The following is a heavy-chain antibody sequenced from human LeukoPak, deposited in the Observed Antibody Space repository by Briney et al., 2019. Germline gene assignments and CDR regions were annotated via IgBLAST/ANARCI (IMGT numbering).Heavy chain of an antibody. Sequence: SETLSLTCTVSGGSISSHYWSWIRQPPGKGLEWIGYVSDSGSTNYNPSLKSRVTVSVDTSKDQFSLKLTSVTAADTAVYYCAKTGSSGPLYYSYYMDVGGKGTTVTVS. CDR2: VSDSGST. D-gene: IGHD6-13*01. CDR1: GGSISSHY. CDR3: AKTGSSGPLYYSYYMDV. V-gene: IGHV4-59*11. J-gene: IGHJ6*03.